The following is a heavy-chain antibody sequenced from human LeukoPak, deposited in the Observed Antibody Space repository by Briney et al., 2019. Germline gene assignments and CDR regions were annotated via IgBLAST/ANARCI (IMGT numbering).Heavy chain of an antibody. D-gene: IGHD6-19*01. J-gene: IGHJ3*02. CDR2: IYTSGST. CDR3: ARRGFRAVAGTYDAFDI. V-gene: IGHV4-4*07. Sequence: SETLSLTCTVSGGSISSYYWSWIRQPAGKGLEWIGRIYTSGSTNYNPSLKSQVTMSVDTSKNQFSLKLSSVTAADTAVYYCARRGFRAVAGTYDAFDIWGQGTMVTVSS. CDR1: GGSISSYY.